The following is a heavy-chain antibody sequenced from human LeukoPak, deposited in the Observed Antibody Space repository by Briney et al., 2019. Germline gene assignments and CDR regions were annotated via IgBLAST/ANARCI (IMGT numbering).Heavy chain of an antibody. Sequence: GGSLRLSCAASEFSVGSNYMTWVRQAPGKGLEWVSLIYSGGSTYYADSVKGRFTISRDNSKNTLYLQMNSLRAEDTAVYYCARTDILTGYYSYWGQGTLVTVSS. V-gene: IGHV3-66*01. J-gene: IGHJ4*02. CDR1: EFSVGSNY. CDR2: IYSGGST. D-gene: IGHD3-9*01. CDR3: ARTDILTGYYSY.